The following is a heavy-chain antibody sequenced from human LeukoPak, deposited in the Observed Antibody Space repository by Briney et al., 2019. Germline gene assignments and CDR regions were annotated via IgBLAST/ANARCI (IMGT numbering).Heavy chain of an antibody. CDR1: GGSISGPC. J-gene: IGHJ3*02. CDR3: ARGVDCTDLTFDI. D-gene: IGHD2-8*02. V-gene: IGHV4-59*11. CDR2: VSXXGXX. Sequence: PSETXSLTCTVSGGSISGPCWNXVRQPPRXXXXXIGYVSXXGXXNXXXXXXXXXXXSXDTSKNQFPLRLSSVTAADTAVYYCARGVDCTDLTFDIWGQGTMVTVSS.